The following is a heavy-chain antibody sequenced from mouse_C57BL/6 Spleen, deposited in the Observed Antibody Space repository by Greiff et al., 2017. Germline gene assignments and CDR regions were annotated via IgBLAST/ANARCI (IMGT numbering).Heavy chain of an antibody. D-gene: IGHD4-1*01. CDR2: IDPSDSYT. CDR1: GYTFTCYW. J-gene: IGHJ3*01. V-gene: IGHV1-59*01. CDR3: ARSYLGRGFAY. Sequence: QVQLQQPAAELVCPGTSVKLSCKASGYTFTCYWMHWVKQRPGQGLEWIGVIDPSDSYTNYNQKFKGKATLTVDTSSSTAYMQLSSLTSEDSAVYYCARSYLGRGFAYWGQGTLVTVSA.